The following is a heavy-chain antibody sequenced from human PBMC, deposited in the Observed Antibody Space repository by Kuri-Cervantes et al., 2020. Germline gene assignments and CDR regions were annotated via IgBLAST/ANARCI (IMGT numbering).Heavy chain of an antibody. CDR1: GGSFSGYY. J-gene: IGHJ3*02. Sequence: SETLSLTCAVYGGSFSGYYWSWIRQPPGKGLEWIGEINHSGSTNYNPSLKSRVTISVDTSKNQFSLKLSSVTAADTAVYYCARDLAYDSSGYYFDIWGQGTVVTVSS. V-gene: IGHV4-34*01. CDR3: ARDLAYDSSGYYFDI. CDR2: INHSGST. D-gene: IGHD3-22*01.